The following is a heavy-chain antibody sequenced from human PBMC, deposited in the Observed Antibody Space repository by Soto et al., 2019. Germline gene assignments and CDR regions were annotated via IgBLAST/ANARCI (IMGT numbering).Heavy chain of an antibody. D-gene: IGHD2-2*01. CDR2: IIPIFDTA. V-gene: IGHV1-69*13. Sequence: SVKVSCKASGSTFSSYAISWVRHAPGQGLEWMGGIIPIFDTANYAQKFQGRVTITADESTSTAYMELSSLRSEDTAVYYCARHDCISTSCYYYYYYSMDVWGQGTTVTVSS. J-gene: IGHJ6*02. CDR1: GSTFSSYA. CDR3: ARHDCISTSCYYYYYYSMDV.